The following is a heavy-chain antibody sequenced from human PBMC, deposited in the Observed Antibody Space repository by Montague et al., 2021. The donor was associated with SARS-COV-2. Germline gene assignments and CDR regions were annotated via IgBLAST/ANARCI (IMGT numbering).Heavy chain of an antibody. CDR3: ASMVRGVIYAFDI. CDR2: IWYDGSNK. V-gene: IGHV3-33*01. J-gene: IGHJ3*02. D-gene: IGHD3-10*01. CDR1: GFTFSSYG. Sequence: SLRLSCAASGFTFSSYGMHWVRQAPGKGLEWVAVIWYDGSNKYYADSVKGRFTISGDNSKNTLYLQMNSLRAEDTAVCYCASMVRGVIYAFDIWGQGTMVTVSS.